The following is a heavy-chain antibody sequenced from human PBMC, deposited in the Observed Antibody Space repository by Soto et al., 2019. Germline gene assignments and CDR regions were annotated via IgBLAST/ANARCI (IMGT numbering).Heavy chain of an antibody. CDR2: IYYTGST. J-gene: IGHJ5*02. D-gene: IGHD6-25*01. Sequence: QVQLQESGPGLVKPSQTLSLTCTVSGGSISSGGYYWNWIRQHPGKGLEWIGYIYYTGSTFYNPCLTXRXLXXVDTSQHQFSLKLSSVTAADTALHSCARDIAAAAAPGYLGPWGQGILVTVSS. CDR3: ARDIAAAAAPGYLGP. V-gene: IGHV4-31*03. CDR1: GGSISSGGYY.